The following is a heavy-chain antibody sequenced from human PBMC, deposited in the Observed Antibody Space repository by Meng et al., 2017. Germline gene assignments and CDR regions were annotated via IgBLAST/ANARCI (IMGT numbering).Heavy chain of an antibody. V-gene: IGHV1-8*01. J-gene: IGHJ4*02. CDR2: MNPNSGNT. Sequence: VPRVQLVAGVKQPGASVTVSCKPSGYTFTSYDINWVRQATGQGLEWMGWMNPNSGNTGYAQKFQGRVTMTRNTSISTAYMELSSLRSEDTAVYYCARGPNRWTGFDYWGQGTLVTVSS. D-gene: IGHD3/OR15-3a*01. CDR1: GYTFTSYD. CDR3: ARGPNRWTGFDY.